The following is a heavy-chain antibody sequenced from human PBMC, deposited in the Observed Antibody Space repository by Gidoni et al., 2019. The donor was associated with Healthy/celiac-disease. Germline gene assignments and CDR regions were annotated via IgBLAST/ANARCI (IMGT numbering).Heavy chain of an antibody. Sequence: QVQLVEYGGGVVQTGRSLTRACSESGFTFSRHGMHWVRQAPGKGLEWVAVIGYDGSNKYYADSVKGRFTSSRDNSKHTLYLQMISLRAEDTALYYCARDMETYDYYYYYGMDVWGQGTTVTVSS. CDR1: GFTFSRHG. V-gene: IGHV3-33*01. CDR2: IGYDGSNK. CDR3: ARDMETYDYYYYYGMDV. J-gene: IGHJ6*02. D-gene: IGHD3-10*01.